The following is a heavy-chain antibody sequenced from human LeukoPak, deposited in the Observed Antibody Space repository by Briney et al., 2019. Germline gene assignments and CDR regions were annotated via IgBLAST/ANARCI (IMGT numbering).Heavy chain of an antibody. CDR2: IYYSGGT. D-gene: IGHD2-15*01. J-gene: IGHJ4*02. V-gene: IGHV4-30-4*01. CDR1: GGSISSGDYY. CDR3: ARYCSGGSRFYFDY. Sequence: SETLSLTCTVSGGSISSGDYYWSWIRQPPGKGLEWIGYIYYSGGTYYNPSLKSRVTISVDTSKNQFSLKLSSVTAADTAVYYCARYCSGGSRFYFDYWGQGTLVTVSS.